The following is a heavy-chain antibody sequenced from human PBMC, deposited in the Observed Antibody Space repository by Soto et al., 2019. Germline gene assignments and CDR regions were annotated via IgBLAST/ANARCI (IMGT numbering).Heavy chain of an antibody. D-gene: IGHD6-6*01. Sequence: QVQLVESGGGVVQPGGSLRLSCAASGFTFSNYAMHWVRQAPGKGLEWVADISHDGRIKYYADSVKGRFTFSRDNSKNSLFLHMHSLRVEDTAVYYCARDGTQLLARLFFDYWGQGTLVTVSS. V-gene: IGHV3-30*04. J-gene: IGHJ4*02. CDR1: GFTFSNYA. CDR3: ARDGTQLLARLFFDY. CDR2: ISHDGRIK.